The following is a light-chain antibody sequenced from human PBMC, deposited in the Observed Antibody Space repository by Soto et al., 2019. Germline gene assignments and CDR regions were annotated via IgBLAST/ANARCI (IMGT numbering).Light chain of an antibody. CDR2: KAS. J-gene: IGKJ4*01. V-gene: IGKV1-5*03. CDR1: QSISSW. CDR3: KQYNSYPLT. Sequence: DIQMTQSPSTLSASVGDRVTITCRASQSISSWLAWYQQKPGKAPKFLIYKASNLESGVPSRFSGSGSGTEFTLTISSLQPDDFATYYCKQYNSYPLTFGGGTKVDI.